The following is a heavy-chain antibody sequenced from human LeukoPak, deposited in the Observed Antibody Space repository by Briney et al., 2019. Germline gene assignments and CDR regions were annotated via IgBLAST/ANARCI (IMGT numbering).Heavy chain of an antibody. J-gene: IGHJ4*02. Sequence: GGSLRLSCAVSGFTFISYEMDWARQAPGKGLEWVSNIGSSGTTIYYADSVKGRFTISRDNAKNSLYLQMNSLRAEDTAVYYCALLAVLSDFDYSGQRALVTVSS. CDR1: GFTFISYE. CDR2: IGSSGTTI. V-gene: IGHV3-48*03. D-gene: IGHD6-19*01. CDR3: ALLAVLSDFDY.